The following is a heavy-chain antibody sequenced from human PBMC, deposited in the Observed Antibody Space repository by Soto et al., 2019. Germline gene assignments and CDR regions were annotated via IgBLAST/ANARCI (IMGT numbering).Heavy chain of an antibody. J-gene: IGHJ4*02. CDR3: SRDNNANNFPSDFDS. D-gene: IGHD1-20*01. V-gene: IGHV1-69*01. Sequence: QVHLVQSGAEVKKPGSSVKVSCKASGGSFSTYAIDWVRQAPGQGLEWMGGIIPVFGTTTYTQEFQGRITNTADESTSTAYMQLSSLRSEDTAVYYCSRDNNANNFPSDFDSWGQGTLVTVSS. CDR2: IIPVFGTT. CDR1: GGSFSTYA.